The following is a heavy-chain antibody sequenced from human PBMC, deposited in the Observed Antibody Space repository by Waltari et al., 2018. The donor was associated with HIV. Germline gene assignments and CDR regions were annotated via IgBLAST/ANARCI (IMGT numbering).Heavy chain of an antibody. CDR1: GFTFSSYS. D-gene: IGHD6-19*01. Sequence: VQLVASGGGLVKPGGLLRLSCAASGFTFSSYSMNWVRPAPGKGLEWVSSISSSSSYIYYADSVKGRFTISRDNAKSSLYLQMNSLRAEDTAVYYCARGGPAGGMDVWGQGTTVTVSS. CDR2: ISSSSSYI. CDR3: ARGGPAGGMDV. J-gene: IGHJ6*02. V-gene: IGHV3-21*01.